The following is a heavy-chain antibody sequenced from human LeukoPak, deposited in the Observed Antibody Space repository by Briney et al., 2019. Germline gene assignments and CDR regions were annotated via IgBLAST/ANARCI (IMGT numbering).Heavy chain of an antibody. CDR3: ARDMVRGVNYYYYMDV. CDR2: ITYSGST. D-gene: IGHD3-10*01. CDR1: GGSITSNSYY. J-gene: IGHJ6*03. V-gene: IGHV4-39*07. Sequence: SETLSLTCTVSGGSITSNSYYWGWIRQPPGKGLEWIGSITYSGSTYYNPSLKRRVTISIDTSKNQFSLKLSSVTAADTAVYYCARDMVRGVNYYYYMDVWGKGTTVTISS.